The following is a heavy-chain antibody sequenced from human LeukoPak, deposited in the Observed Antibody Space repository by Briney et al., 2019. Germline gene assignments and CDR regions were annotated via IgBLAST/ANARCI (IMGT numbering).Heavy chain of an antibody. Sequence: PSETLSLTCTVSGGSISSGGYFWSWIRQPAGKGLEWIGRIYTSGGTNYNPSLNSRVTVSIGTSTNQFSLRLTSVTAADTAVYYCATYCSHTSCHTGGGFQHWGQGTLVTVSS. V-gene: IGHV4-61*02. CDR3: ATYCSHTSCHTGGGFQH. CDR2: IYTSGGT. J-gene: IGHJ1*01. D-gene: IGHD2-2*02. CDR1: GGSISSGGYF.